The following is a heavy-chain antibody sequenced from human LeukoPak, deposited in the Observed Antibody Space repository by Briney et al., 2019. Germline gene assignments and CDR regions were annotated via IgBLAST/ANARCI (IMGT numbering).Heavy chain of an antibody. V-gene: IGHV5-51*01. D-gene: IGHD2-15*01. J-gene: IGHJ3*02. Sequence: GESLKISCKGSGYSFTGYWIGWVRQMPGKGLEWMGIIYPGDSDTRYSPSFQGQVTISADKSISTAYLQWSSLKASDTAMYYCARTIIAAGDAFDIWGQGTMVTVSS. CDR1: GYSFTGYW. CDR3: ARTIIAAGDAFDI. CDR2: IYPGDSDT.